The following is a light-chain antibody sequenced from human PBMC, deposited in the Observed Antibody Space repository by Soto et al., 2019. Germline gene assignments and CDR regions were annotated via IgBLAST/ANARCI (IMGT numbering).Light chain of an antibody. Sequence: QSVLTQPPSVSGAPGQRVTISCTGSSSNIGAGYDVHWYQQLPGTAPKLLIYGNSNRPSGVPDRFSGSKXXTSASLAITGLQAEDEADYYCQSYDSSLSVVFGGGTKLTVL. V-gene: IGLV1-40*01. CDR1: SSNIGAGYD. CDR2: GNS. CDR3: QSYDSSLSVV. J-gene: IGLJ2*01.